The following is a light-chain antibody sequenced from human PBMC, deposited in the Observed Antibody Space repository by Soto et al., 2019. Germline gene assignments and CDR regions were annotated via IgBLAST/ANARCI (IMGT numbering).Light chain of an antibody. CDR1: SSDVGGYDY. CDR2: EVS. V-gene: IGLV2-14*01. CDR3: CSYTTSSTPNWI. J-gene: IGLJ2*01. Sequence: QSALTQPASVSGSPGQSITISCTGNSSDVGGYDYVSWYQQHPGKAPKLIIYEVSNRPSGVSTRFSGSKSGNTASLTISGLQAEDEAGYYCSYTTSSTPNWIFGGGTKLTVL.